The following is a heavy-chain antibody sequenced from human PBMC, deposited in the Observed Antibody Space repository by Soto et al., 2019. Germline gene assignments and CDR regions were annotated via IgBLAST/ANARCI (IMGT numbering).Heavy chain of an antibody. CDR3: AKSLSVGATTPFEY. CDR2: ISGSGGST. CDR1: GFTFSSYS. Sequence: GGSLRLSCAASGFTFSSYSMNWVRQAPGKGLEWVSVISGSGGSTYYADSVKGRFTISRDNSKNTLYLQMNSLRAEDTAVYYCAKSLSVGATTPFEYWGQGTLVTVSS. V-gene: IGHV3-23*01. D-gene: IGHD1-26*01. J-gene: IGHJ4*02.